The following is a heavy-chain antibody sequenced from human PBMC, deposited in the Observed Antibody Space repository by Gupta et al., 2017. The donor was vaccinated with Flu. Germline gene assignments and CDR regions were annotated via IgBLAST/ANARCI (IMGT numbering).Heavy chain of an antibody. D-gene: IGHD3-10*01. J-gene: IGHJ4*02. Sequence: VESGGGVVQPGRSLRLSCAASGFTFSSYGMHWVRQAPGKGLEWVAVISYDGSNKYYADSVKGRFTISRDNSKNTLYLQMNSLRAEDTAVYYCAKGWKSGLLWFGELLSAFDYWGQGTLVTVSS. CDR1: GFTFSSYG. CDR3: AKGWKSGLLWFGELLSAFDY. CDR2: ISYDGSNK. V-gene: IGHV3-30*18.